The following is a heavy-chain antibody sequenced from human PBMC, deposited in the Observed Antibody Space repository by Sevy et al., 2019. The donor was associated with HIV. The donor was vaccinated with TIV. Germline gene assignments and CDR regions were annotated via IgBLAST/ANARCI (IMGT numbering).Heavy chain of an antibody. CDR2: ISNSGTTI. V-gene: IGHV3-48*03. CDR3: ARDLPPSATTVAHFDC. CDR1: RFSFSSYE. D-gene: IGHD4-17*01. J-gene: IGHJ4*02. Sequence: GESLKISCAASRFSFSSYEMNWVRQAPGKGLEWVSYISNSGTTISYSDSVRGRFTISRDNARNLLYLQMNSLRAEDTAVYYCARDLPPSATTVAHFDCWGQGTLVTVSS.